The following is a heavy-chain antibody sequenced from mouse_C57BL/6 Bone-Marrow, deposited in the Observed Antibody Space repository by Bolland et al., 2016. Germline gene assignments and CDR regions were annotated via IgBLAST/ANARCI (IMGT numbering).Heavy chain of an antibody. V-gene: IGHV5-2*01. CDR2: DGGST. Sequence: DGGSTYYPDTMERRFIISRDNTKKTLYLQMSSLRSEDTALYYCASPTIVAYFDYWGQGTT. J-gene: IGHJ2*01. CDR3: ASPTIVAYFDY. D-gene: IGHD2-5*01.